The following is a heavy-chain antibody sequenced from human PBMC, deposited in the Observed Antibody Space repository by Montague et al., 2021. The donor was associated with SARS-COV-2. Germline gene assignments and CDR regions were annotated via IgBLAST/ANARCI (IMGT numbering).Heavy chain of an antibody. CDR1: GASISSTSYY. D-gene: IGHD3-10*01. Sequence: SETLSLTCTVSGASISSTSYYWGWTRQPPGKGLGWIGTVLHSGNTYYNPSLKSRLTISVDAPKQQFSLRLSSVTAADTAVYYCTKTDKGVVLPPRLGSFDPWGQGTLVIVSS. V-gene: IGHV4-39*01. CDR3: TKTDKGVVLPPRLGSFDP. J-gene: IGHJ5*02. CDR2: VLHSGNT.